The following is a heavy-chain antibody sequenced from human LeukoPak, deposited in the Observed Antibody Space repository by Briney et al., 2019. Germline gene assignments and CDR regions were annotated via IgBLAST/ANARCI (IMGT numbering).Heavy chain of an antibody. D-gene: IGHD2-15*01. CDR2: IYSGGST. V-gene: IGHV3-53*01. J-gene: IGHJ5*02. Sequence: GGSLRLSCAASGFTVSSNYMSWVRQAPGKGLEWVSVIYSGGSTYYADSVKGRFTISRDNSKNTLYLQMNSLRAEDTAVYYCARYMRGYCSGGSCLPTNWFDPWGQGTLVTVSS. CDR1: GFTVSSNY. CDR3: ARYMRGYCSGGSCLPTNWFDP.